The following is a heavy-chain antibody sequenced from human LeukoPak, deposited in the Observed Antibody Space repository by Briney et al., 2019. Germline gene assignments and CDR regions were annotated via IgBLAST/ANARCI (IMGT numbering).Heavy chain of an antibody. Sequence: PSETLSLTCTVSGGSISSGSYYWSWIRQPPGKGLEWIGYIYYSGSTNYNPSLKSRVTISVDTSKNQFSLKLSSVTAADTAVYYCAREGVGTYFDYWGQGTLVTVSS. D-gene: IGHD1-7*01. J-gene: IGHJ4*02. V-gene: IGHV4-61*01. CDR1: GGSISSGSYY. CDR3: AREGVGTYFDY. CDR2: IYYSGST.